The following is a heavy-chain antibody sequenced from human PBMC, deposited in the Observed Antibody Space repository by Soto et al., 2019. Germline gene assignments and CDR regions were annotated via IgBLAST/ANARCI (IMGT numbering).Heavy chain of an antibody. J-gene: IGHJ5*02. Sequence: QVQLVQSGAEVKKPGASVKVSCKASGYTFTSYGLSWVRQAPGQGLEWMGRISAYNYNTNYAQKLQGRVTMTTDTGTSTGYMELRSRRSDGTGGYWWARVVGALGRGLEPWGQGTRVTVSS. CDR3: ARVVGALGRGLEP. CDR1: GYTFTSYG. CDR2: ISAYNYNT. V-gene: IGHV1-18*01. D-gene: IGHD2-15*01.